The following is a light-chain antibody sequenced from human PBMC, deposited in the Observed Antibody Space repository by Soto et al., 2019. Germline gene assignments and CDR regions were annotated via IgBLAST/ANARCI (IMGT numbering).Light chain of an antibody. CDR1: DSNIGNDH. CDR3: GTWDSALSAGV. V-gene: IGLV1-51*02. Sequence: QSVLTQPPSVSAAPGQKVTISCSGSDSNIGNDHVSWYQQFPGTAPKLLIYENNKRPSGIPDRFSGSKSGTSATLDITGLQTGDEADYYCGTWDSALSAGVIGGGTQLTVL. J-gene: IGLJ3*02. CDR2: ENN.